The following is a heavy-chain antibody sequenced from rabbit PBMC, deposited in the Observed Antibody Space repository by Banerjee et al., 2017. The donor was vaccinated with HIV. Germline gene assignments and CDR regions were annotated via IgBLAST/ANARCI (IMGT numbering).Heavy chain of an antibody. J-gene: IGHJ4*01. D-gene: IGHD1-1*01. CDR2: IYAGSSGST. Sequence: QQQLEESGGGLVQPGGTLTLTCTASGFSFSSSYYMCWVRQAPGKGLEWIACIYAGSSGSTYYASWAKGRFTISKTSSTTVTLQMTSLTAADTATYFCARSSSAYYFFDLWGPGTLVTVS. CDR1: GFSFSSSYY. CDR3: ARSSSAYYFFDL. V-gene: IGHV1S45*01.